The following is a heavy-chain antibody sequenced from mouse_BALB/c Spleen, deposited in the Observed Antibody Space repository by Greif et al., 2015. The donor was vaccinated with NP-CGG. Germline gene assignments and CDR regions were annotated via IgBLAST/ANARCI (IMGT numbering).Heavy chain of an antibody. CDR1: GFTFSSYA. CDR3: ARAYYAMDY. J-gene: IGHJ4*01. Sequence: EVKLVESGGGLVKPGGSLKLSCAASGFTFSSYAMSWVRQTPEKRLEWVATISSGGSYTYYPDSVKGRFTVSRDNAKNTLYLQMSNLRSEDTAMYYCARAYYAMDYWGQGTSVTVSS. V-gene: IGHV5-9-1*01. CDR2: ISSGGSYT.